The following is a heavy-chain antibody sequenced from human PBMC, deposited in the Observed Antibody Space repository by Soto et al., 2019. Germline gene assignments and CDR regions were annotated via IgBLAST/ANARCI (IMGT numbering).Heavy chain of an antibody. Sequence: WETLSLTCTVSGGSISSYYWSWIRQPPGKGLEWIGYIYYSGSTNYNPSLKSRVTISVDTSKNQFSLKLNSMTAADTAVYYCARHNYGSGSTYFDYWGQGTLVTVPQ. CDR1: GGSISSYY. V-gene: IGHV4-59*08. CDR2: IYYSGST. D-gene: IGHD3-10*01. J-gene: IGHJ4*02. CDR3: ARHNYGSGSTYFDY.